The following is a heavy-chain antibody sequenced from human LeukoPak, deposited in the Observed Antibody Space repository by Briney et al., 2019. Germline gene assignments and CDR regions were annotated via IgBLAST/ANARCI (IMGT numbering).Heavy chain of an antibody. CDR2: MNPNSGNT. V-gene: IGHV1-8*02. CDR3: ARGRGGSDRDFDY. Sequence: ASVKVSCKASGYTFTGYYMHWVRQATGQGLEWMGWMNPNSGNTGYAQKFQGRVTMTRNTSISTAYMELSSLRSEDTAVYYCARGRGGSDRDFDYWGQGTLVTVSS. CDR1: GYTFTGYY. D-gene: IGHD1-26*01. J-gene: IGHJ4*02.